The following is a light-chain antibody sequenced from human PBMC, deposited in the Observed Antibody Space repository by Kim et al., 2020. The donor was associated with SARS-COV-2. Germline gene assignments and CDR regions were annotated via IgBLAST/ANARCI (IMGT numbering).Light chain of an antibody. J-gene: IGLJ3*02. V-gene: IGLV3-9*01. CDR1: NIGSKN. Sequence: SYELTQPLSVSVALGQTARITCGGNNIGSKNVHWYQQKPGQAPVLVIYRDSNRPSGIPERFSGSNSGNTATLTISRAQAGDEADYYCQVWDSSTLSWVFG. CDR2: RDS. CDR3: QVWDSSTLSWV.